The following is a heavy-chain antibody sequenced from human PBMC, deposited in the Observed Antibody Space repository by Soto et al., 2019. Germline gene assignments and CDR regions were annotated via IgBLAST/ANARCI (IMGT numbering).Heavy chain of an antibody. D-gene: IGHD3-22*01. CDR2: IIPIFGTA. CDR3: ATGPEGVVVITNWFDP. J-gene: IGHJ5*02. Sequence: ASVKVSCKASGGTFSSYAISWVRQAPGQGLEWMGGIIPIFGTANYAQKFQGRVTITADESTSTAYMELSSLRSEDTAVYYCATGPEGVVVITNWFDPWGQGTLVTVSS. V-gene: IGHV1-69*13. CDR1: GGTFSSYA.